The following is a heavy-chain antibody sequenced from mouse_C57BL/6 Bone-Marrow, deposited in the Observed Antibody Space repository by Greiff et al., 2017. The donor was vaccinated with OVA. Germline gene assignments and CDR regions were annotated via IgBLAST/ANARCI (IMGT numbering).Heavy chain of an antibody. CDR3: ARGAY. V-gene: IGHV1-80*01. Sequence: VQLQQSGAELVKPGASVKISCKASGYTFSTYWMHWVKQRPGKGLEWIGQIYPGDGDTNYNGKFKGKATLTADKSSSTAYMQLSSLTSADAAVYFCARGAYWGQGTLVTVSS. J-gene: IGHJ3*01. CDR2: IYPGDGDT. CDR1: GYTFSTYW.